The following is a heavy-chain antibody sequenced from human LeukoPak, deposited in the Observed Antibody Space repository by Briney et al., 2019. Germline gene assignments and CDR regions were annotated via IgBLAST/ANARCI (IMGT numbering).Heavy chain of an antibody. D-gene: IGHD4-17*01. J-gene: IGHJ4*02. CDR1: GFTFSSDW. V-gene: IGHV3-7*03. CDR3: ARDRDSGATTGSIFDY. Sequence: GGSLRLSCVASGFTFSSDWMSWVRQAPGKGLEWVANIKQDGSEQYYVDSVKGRFTISRDNAKNSLYLQMNSLRAEDTAVYFCARDRDSGATTGSIFDYWGQGTLVTVSS. CDR2: IKQDGSEQ.